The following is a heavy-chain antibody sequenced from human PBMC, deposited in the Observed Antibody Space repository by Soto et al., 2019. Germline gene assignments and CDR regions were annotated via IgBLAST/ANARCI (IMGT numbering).Heavy chain of an antibody. CDR3: ARDSTRYYYYGMDV. V-gene: IGHV3-23*01. CDR2: ISGSGGST. Sequence: EVQLLESGGGLVQPGGSLRLSCAASGFTFSRYAMSWVRQAPGKGLEWVSAISGSGGSTYYADSVKGRFTISRDNSKNTLYLQMNSLRAEDTAVYYCARDSTRYYYYGMDVWGQGTTVSVSS. CDR1: GFTFSRYA. J-gene: IGHJ6*02. D-gene: IGHD3-3*02.